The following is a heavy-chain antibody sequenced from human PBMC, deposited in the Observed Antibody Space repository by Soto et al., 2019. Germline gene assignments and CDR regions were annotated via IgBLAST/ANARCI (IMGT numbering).Heavy chain of an antibody. D-gene: IGHD3-10*01. CDR1: GFSFSAYN. Sequence: GGSLRLSCAASGFSFSAYNMNWVRQAPGKGLEWLSFISSDSSTIYYADSVRGRFAISRDNGKRSLFLQMNGLRAEDTAVYYCARGRRYFGESDWGQGTLVTVSS. CDR2: ISSDSSTI. J-gene: IGHJ4*02. CDR3: ARGRRYFGESD. V-gene: IGHV3-48*01.